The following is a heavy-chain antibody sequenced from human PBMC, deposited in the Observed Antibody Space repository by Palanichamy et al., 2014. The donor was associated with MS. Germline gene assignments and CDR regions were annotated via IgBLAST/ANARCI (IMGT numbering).Heavy chain of an antibody. Sequence: QVQLQESGPGLVKPSETLSLSCTVSGVSISGYYWTWIRQPPGKGLQWIGFIHHSGGANYSPSLESRGTISIDTSKNQFSLKLKSVTAADTAMYYCARVSDYCSGGNCYELDSWGQGTLVIVSS. CDR1: GVSISGYY. CDR2: IHHSGGA. CDR3: ARVSDYCSGGNCYELDS. V-gene: IGHV4-59*01. J-gene: IGHJ4*02. D-gene: IGHD2-15*01.